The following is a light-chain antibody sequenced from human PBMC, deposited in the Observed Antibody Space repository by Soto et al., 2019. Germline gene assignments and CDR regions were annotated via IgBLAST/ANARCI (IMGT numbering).Light chain of an antibody. CDR3: SSYAGSNNFV. Sequence: QSALTQPPSASGSPGQSVTISCSGTSSDVGGYNYVSWHQQHPGKAPKLMIYEVSKRPSGVPDRFSGSKFGNTASLIVSGLQAEDEADYYCSSYAGSNNFVFGTGTKVTVL. CDR1: SSDVGGYNY. CDR2: EVS. V-gene: IGLV2-8*01. J-gene: IGLJ1*01.